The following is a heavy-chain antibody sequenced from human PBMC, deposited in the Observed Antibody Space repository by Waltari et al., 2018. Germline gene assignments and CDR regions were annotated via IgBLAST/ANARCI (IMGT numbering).Heavy chain of an antibody. CDR3: ARGTDITMVRGVIIMSWFDP. Sequence: LEWIGEINHSGVTNYNPSLKSRVTISVDTSKNQFSLKLSSVTAADTAVYYCARGTDITMVRGVIIMSWFDPWGQGTLVTVSS. J-gene: IGHJ5*02. D-gene: IGHD3-10*01. CDR2: INHSGVT. V-gene: IGHV4-34*01.